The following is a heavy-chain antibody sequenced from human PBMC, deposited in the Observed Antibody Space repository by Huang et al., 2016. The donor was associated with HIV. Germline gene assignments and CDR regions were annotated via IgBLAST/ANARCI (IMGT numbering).Heavy chain of an antibody. J-gene: IGHJ4*02. CDR3: ARAEDSSGFYYHPLDF. CDR1: GFLFSTYS. Sequence: EVQLVESGGGLVQPGGSLRLSCAASGFLFSTYSFNWVRQAPGKGLEWVAYISSSGDTIYYADSVKGRFTFARDDAKNSRNLLMNRLRDDDTAGYYCARAEDSSGFYYHPLDFWGQGTLVTVSS. D-gene: IGHD3-22*01. CDR2: ISSSGDTI. V-gene: IGHV3-48*02.